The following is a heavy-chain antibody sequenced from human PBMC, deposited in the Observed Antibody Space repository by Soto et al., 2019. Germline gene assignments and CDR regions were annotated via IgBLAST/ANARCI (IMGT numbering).Heavy chain of an antibody. CDR2: IYSSGST. CDR3: ARGATGDSSRIYYYYDYGMDV. V-gene: IGHV4-31*03. Sequence: TLSVTCSVSGGSISSGGYYWSWMRQHPGKGLEWIGYIYSSGSTYYNPSLKSRVTISVDTSKNQFSLKLSSVTAADTHLYYCARGATGDSSRIYYYYDYGMDVWGQGTTVTVS. CDR1: GGSISSGGYY. D-gene: IGHD6-13*01. J-gene: IGHJ6*02.